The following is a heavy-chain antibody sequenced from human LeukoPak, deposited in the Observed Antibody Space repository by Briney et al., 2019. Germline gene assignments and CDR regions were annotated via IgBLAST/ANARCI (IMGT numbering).Heavy chain of an antibody. CDR1: GYTFTAYS. CDR3: ARVEGGWDSSGYYFEYFQH. J-gene: IGHJ1*01. CDR2: INPNSGGT. V-gene: IGHV1-2*02. D-gene: IGHD3-22*01. Sequence: ASVKVSCKASGYTFTAYSMHWVRHAPGQGLEWMGWINPNSGGTNYAQKFQGRVTMTRDTSISTAYMELSRLRSDDTAVYYCARVEGGWDSSGYYFEYFQHWGQGTLVTVSS.